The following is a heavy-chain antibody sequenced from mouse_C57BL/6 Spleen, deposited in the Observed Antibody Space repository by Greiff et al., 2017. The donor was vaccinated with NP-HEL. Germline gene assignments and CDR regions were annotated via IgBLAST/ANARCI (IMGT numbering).Heavy chain of an antibody. Sequence: VQLQESGAELVRPGTSVKMSCKASGYTFTNYWIGWAKQRPGHGLEWIGDIYPGGGYTNYNEKFKGKATLTADKSSSTAYMQFSSLTSEDSAIYYCARSYYYGSSWFAYWGQGTLVTVSA. CDR3: ARSYYYGSSWFAY. V-gene: IGHV1-63*01. D-gene: IGHD1-1*01. CDR2: IYPGGGYT. CDR1: GYTFTNYW. J-gene: IGHJ3*01.